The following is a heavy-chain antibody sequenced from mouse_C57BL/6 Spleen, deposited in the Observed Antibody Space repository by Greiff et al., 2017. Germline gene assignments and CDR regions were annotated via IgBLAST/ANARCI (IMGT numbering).Heavy chain of an antibody. Sequence: QVHVKQSGPELVKPGASVKISCKASGYAFSSSWMNWVKQRPGQGLEWIGRIYPGDGDTNYNGKFKGKATLTADKSSSTAYMQLSSLTSADSAVYFCASPVQLRLEYAMDYWGQGTSGTVSS. CDR3: ASPVQLRLEYAMDY. CDR1: GYAFSSSW. J-gene: IGHJ4*01. D-gene: IGHD3-2*02. V-gene: IGHV1-82*01. CDR2: IYPGDGDT.